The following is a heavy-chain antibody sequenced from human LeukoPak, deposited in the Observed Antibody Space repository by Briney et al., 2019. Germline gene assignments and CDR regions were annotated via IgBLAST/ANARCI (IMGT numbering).Heavy chain of an antibody. J-gene: IGHJ6*03. CDR1: GGSISSGSYY. D-gene: IGHD5-18*01. V-gene: IGHV4-61*02. Sequence: PSETLSLTCTVSGGSISSGSYYWSWIRQPAGKGLEWIGRIYTSGSTNYNPSLKSRVTISVDTSKNQFSLKLSSVTAADTAVDYCARDKYGYSRNYYYYYYMDVWGKGTTVTISS. CDR3: ARDKYGYSRNYYYYYYMDV. CDR2: IYTSGST.